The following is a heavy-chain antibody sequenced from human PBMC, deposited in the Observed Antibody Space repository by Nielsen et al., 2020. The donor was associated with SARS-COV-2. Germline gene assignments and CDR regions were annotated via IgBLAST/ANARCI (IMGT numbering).Heavy chain of an antibody. CDR3: AREDRRWFDP. V-gene: IGHV4-31*02. J-gene: IGHJ5*02. CDR2: IYYSGST. Sequence: WIRQPPGKGLEWIGYIYYSGSTYYNPSLKSRVTISVDTSKNQFSLKLSSVTAADTAVYYCAREDRRWFDPWGQGTLVTVSS.